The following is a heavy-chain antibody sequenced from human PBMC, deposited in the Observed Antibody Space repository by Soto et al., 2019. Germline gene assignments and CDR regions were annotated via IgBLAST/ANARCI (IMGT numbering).Heavy chain of an antibody. J-gene: IGHJ4*02. V-gene: IGHV4-4*02. CDR3: ARDYSNYDYFDY. CDR2: IYHSGST. Sequence: SETLSLTCAVSGGSISSSNWWSWVRQPPGKGLEWIGEIYHSGSTDYNPSLKSRVTISVDKSKNQFSLKLSSVTAADTAVYYCARDYSNYDYFDYWGQGTLVTVSS. D-gene: IGHD4-4*01. CDR1: GGSISSSNW.